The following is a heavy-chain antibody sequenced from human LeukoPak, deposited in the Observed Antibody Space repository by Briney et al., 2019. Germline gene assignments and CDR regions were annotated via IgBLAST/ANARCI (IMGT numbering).Heavy chain of an antibody. V-gene: IGHV3-48*01. CDR1: GFTFSTYS. CDR2: ISSSSSTT. D-gene: IGHD1-26*01. CDR3: ARDPNRSYPSGFDI. Sequence: GGSLGLSCAASGFTFSTYSMNWVRQAPGKGLEWVSYISSSSSTTYYADSVKGRFTISRDNAKNSLYLQMNSLRAEDTAVYYCARDPNRSYPSGFDIWGQGTMVTVSS. J-gene: IGHJ3*02.